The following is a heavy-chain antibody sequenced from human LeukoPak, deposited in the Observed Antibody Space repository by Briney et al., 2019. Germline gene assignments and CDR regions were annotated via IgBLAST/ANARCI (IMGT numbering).Heavy chain of an antibody. CDR1: GASLKDHF. D-gene: IGHD2-8*01. Sequence: SETLSLTCTVSGASLKDHFWTWIRQPPGKGLEWIGYISYTGRTNFNPSLKSRVTISLDKSKNQFSLILTSVTAADTALYFCARGTVSVFFDFWGQGSLVTVSS. CDR3: ARGTVSVFFDF. CDR2: ISYTGRT. J-gene: IGHJ4*02. V-gene: IGHV4-59*11.